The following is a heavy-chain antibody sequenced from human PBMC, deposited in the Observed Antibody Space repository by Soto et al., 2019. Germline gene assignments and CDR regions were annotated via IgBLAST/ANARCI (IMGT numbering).Heavy chain of an antibody. J-gene: IGHJ6*02. V-gene: IGHV3-21*01. D-gene: IGHD3-10*01. CDR1: GLTFSSYS. CDR3: ARDGEYYYYGMDV. CDR2: ISSSSSYI. Sequence: GGSLRLSCAASGLTFSSYSMNWVRQAPGKGLEWVSSISSSSSYIYYADSVKGRFTIPRDNAKNSLYLQMNSLRAEDTAVYYCARDGEYYYYGMDVWGQGTKVTVYS.